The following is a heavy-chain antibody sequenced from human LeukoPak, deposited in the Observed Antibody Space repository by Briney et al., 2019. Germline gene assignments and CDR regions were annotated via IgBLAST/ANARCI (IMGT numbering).Heavy chain of an antibody. CDR1: GFTFSSYA. Sequence: PGGSLRLSCSASGFTFSSYAMHWVRQAPGKGLEWVSAISGSGGSTYYADSVKGRFTISRDNSKNTLYLQMNSLRAEDTAVYYCAKALLTTVVNRPFDYWGQGTLVTVSS. V-gene: IGHV3-23*01. CDR3: AKALLTTVVNRPFDY. CDR2: ISGSGGST. J-gene: IGHJ4*02. D-gene: IGHD4-23*01.